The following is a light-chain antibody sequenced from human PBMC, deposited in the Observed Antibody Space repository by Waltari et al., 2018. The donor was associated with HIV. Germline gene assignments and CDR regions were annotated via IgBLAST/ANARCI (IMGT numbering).Light chain of an antibody. J-gene: IGLJ2*01. Sequence: QSALTQPPSVSGSPGQSITISCTGNNSDVGGFNYVSWYQQHPDKAPKLIIYDVTTRPSGVSNRISGSQSGNTASLSISGLQADDEADYYCGSNTSSSTYVEFGGGTKLTVL. CDR2: DVT. CDR1: NSDVGGFNY. CDR3: GSNTSSSTYVE. V-gene: IGLV2-14*03.